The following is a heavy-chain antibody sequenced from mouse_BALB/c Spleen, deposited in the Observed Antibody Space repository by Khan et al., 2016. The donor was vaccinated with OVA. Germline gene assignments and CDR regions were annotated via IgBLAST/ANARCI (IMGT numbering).Heavy chain of an antibody. D-gene: IGHD4-1*01. CDR1: GFNIKDTH. J-gene: IGHJ2*01. CDR2: IDPANDNS. V-gene: IGHV14-3*02. CDR3: APAGTGDYLDY. Sequence: VQLKQSGAELVKPGASVKLSCTASGFNIKDTHMHWVKQRPEQGLEWIGRIDPANDNSKYDPRFQGKATITADTSSNTAYLHLSSLTSEDTAVYCCAPAGTGDYLDYWGQGTTLTVSS.